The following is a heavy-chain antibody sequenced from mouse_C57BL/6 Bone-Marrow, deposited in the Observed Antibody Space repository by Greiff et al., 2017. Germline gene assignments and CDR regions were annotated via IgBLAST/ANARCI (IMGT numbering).Heavy chain of an antibody. D-gene: IGHD1-1*02. J-gene: IGHJ1*03. CDR1: EYEFPSHD. CDR2: INSDGGST. V-gene: IGHV5-2*01. CDR3: ERRGDGRSCWYFDV. Sequence: EVKLVESGGGLVQPGESLKLSCESNEYEFPSHDMSWVRKTPEKRLELVAAINSDGGSTYYPDTMERRFIISRDNTKKTLYLQMSSLSSEDTALYDCERRGDGRSCWYFDVWGTGTTVTVSS.